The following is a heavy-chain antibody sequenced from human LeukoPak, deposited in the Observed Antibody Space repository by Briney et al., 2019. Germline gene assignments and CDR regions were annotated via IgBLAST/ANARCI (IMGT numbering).Heavy chain of an antibody. D-gene: IGHD6-13*01. CDR1: GFTFSNYG. CDR2: ISYDGSNN. J-gene: IGHJ4*02. V-gene: IGHV3-30*18. Sequence: SGGSLRFSCAASGFTFSNYGMHWVRQAPGKGLEWVVLISYDGSNNYFADSVKGRFTISRDNSKNSLYLQMHILRAEDTAVYYCAKGNVAAASRYFDYWGQGTLVTVSS. CDR3: AKGNVAAASRYFDY.